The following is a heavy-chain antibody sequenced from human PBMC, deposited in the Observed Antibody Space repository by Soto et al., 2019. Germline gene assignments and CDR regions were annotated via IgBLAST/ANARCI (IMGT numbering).Heavy chain of an antibody. CDR1: GFTFSNAW. J-gene: IGHJ4*02. CDR3: TTECLPGWYHGFSGNDY. Sequence: GGSLRLSCAASGFTFSNAWMNWVRQAPGKGLEWVGRIKSKTDGGTTDYAAPVKGRFTISRDDSKNTLYLQMNSLKTEDTAVYYCTTECLPGWYHGFSGNDYWGQGTLVTVSS. D-gene: IGHD6-19*01. CDR2: IKSKTDGGTT. V-gene: IGHV3-15*07.